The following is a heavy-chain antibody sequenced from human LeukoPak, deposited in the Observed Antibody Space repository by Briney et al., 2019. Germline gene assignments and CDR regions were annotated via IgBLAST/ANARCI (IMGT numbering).Heavy chain of an antibody. V-gene: IGHV3-21*01. CDR1: GFTFSSYS. CDR2: ISSSSSYI. CDR3: AREYSMGPALYYYGMDV. D-gene: IGHD6-13*01. Sequence: GGSLRLSCAASGFTFSSYSMNWVRQAPGKGLEWVSSISSSSSYIYYADSVKGRFTISRDNAKNSLYLQMNSLRAEDTAVYYCAREYSMGPALYYYGMDVWGQGTTVTVSS. J-gene: IGHJ6*02.